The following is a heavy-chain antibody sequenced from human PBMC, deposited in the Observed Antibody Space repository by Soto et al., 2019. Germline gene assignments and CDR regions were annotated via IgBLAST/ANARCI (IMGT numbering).Heavy chain of an antibody. CDR3: ASLNVGSDRRYTMLFYYYGIDV. D-gene: IGHD3-10*01. Sequence: AASVKVSCKASGGTFSSYAISEVRQAPGQGLEWMGGIVPICGTADYAQKVKGRVTSTADKSTRTAYMELSSLRSEDTAVDYCASLNVGSDRRYTMLFYYYGIDVWGQGTQVTVSS. V-gene: IGHV1-69*06. CDR2: IVPICGTA. CDR1: GGTFSSYA. J-gene: IGHJ6*02.